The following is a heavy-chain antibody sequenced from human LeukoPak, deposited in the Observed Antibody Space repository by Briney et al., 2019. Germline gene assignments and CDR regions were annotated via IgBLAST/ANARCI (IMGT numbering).Heavy chain of an antibody. CDR2: ISDSGST. D-gene: IGHD3-16*01. J-gene: IGHJ4*02. V-gene: IGHV4-59*01. CDR1: GGSISSYY. CDR3: ARVAGDNSLDY. Sequence: SETLSLTCTVSGGSISSYYWSWIWQSAGKGLEWIGYISDSGSTNYNPSLKSRVTISVDTSKNQFSLKLISVTAADTAVYYCARVAGDNSLDYWGQGTLVTVSS.